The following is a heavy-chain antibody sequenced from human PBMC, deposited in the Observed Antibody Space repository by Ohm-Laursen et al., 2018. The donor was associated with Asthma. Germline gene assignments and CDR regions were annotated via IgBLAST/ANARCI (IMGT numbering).Heavy chain of an antibody. V-gene: IGHV1-8*02. CDR2: INPDSGNT. D-gene: IGHD3-10*01. Sequence: EASVKVSCKASGYTFTGYYMHWVRQAPGQGLEWMGRINPDSGNTGYAQKFQGRVTMTRNTSISTAYMELSSLRSEDTAVYYCARARFPYYYYGMDVWGQGTTVTVSS. J-gene: IGHJ6*02. CDR1: GYTFTGYY. CDR3: ARARFPYYYYGMDV.